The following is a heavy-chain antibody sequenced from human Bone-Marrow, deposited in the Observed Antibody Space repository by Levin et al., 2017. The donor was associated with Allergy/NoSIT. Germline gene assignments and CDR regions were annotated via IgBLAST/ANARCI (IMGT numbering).Heavy chain of an antibody. V-gene: IGHV1-18*01. D-gene: IGHD2-2*01. CDR3: ARVYEAIVVVPAATSVGPYNWFDP. J-gene: IGHJ5*02. Sequence: ASVKVSCKASGYTFTSYGISWVRQAPGQGLEWMGWISAYNGNTNYAQKLQGRVTMTTDTSTSTAYMELRSLRSDDTAVYYCARVYEAIVVVPAATSVGPYNWFDPWGQGTLVTVSS. CDR2: ISAYNGNT. CDR1: GYTFTSYG.